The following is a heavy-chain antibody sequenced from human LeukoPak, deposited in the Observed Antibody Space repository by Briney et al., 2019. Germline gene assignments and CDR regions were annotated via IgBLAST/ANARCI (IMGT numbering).Heavy chain of an antibody. D-gene: IGHD4/OR15-4a*01. J-gene: IGHJ6*02. Sequence: PGGSLRLSCAASGFTFLTYAMSWVRQAPGKGLQWVSAIRDSGASTYYADSVKGRFTISRDNSKNTLYLQMNSLRAEDTAVYYCARCRPHYYYYGMDVWGQGTTVTVSS. V-gene: IGHV3-23*01. CDR3: ARCRPHYYYYGMDV. CDR1: GFTFLTYA. CDR2: IRDSGAST.